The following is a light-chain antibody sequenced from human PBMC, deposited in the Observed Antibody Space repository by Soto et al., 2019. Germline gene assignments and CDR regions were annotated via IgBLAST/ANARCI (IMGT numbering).Light chain of an antibody. V-gene: IGKV3-20*01. CDR1: QSVSSN. J-gene: IGKJ5*01. CDR3: QQYVISVT. CDR2: GAS. Sequence: EIVMTQSPATLSVSPGERATLSCRASQSVSSNVAWYQQKPGQAPRLLIYGASNRATGIPERFSGSGSGTDFTLTISRLEPQDSAMYYCQQYVISVTFGQGTRLEI.